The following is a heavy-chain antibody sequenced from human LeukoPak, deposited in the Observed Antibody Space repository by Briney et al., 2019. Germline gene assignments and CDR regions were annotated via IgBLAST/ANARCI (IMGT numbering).Heavy chain of an antibody. CDR3: AKEIPVAVFFDY. CDR2: ISGGGGKT. D-gene: IGHD6-19*01. V-gene: IGHV3-23*01. J-gene: IGHJ4*02. CDR1: GFTFSSYG. Sequence: GGSLRLSCAASGFTFSSYGMHWVRQAPGKGLEWVSAISGGGGKTDYADTVKGRFTISRDNSKNTVYLQMNSLRAEDTAIYFCAKEIPVAVFFDYWGQGTVVTVSS.